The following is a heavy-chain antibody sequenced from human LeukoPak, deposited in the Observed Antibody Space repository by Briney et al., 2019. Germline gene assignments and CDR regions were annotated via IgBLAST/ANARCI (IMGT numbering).Heavy chain of an antibody. J-gene: IGHJ4*02. CDR1: GYNFASYW. Sequence: GESLKISCKGSGYNFASYWIGWVRQMPGKGLEWMGIIYPGDSDTTYSPSFQGQVTISADRSISTAYLQWSSLKASDTAMYYCARGYCRGGRCYYFDYWGQGTLVTVSS. CDR3: ARGYCRGGRCYYFDY. D-gene: IGHD2-15*01. CDR2: IYPGDSDT. V-gene: IGHV5-51*01.